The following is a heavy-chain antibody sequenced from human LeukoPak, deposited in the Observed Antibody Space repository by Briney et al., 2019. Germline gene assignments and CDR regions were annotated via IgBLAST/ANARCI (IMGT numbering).Heavy chain of an antibody. CDR1: GGSFSGYY. CDR2: INHSGST. CDR3: ARDSVAAAGTRLFDY. Sequence: SETLSLTCAVYGGSFSGYYWSWIRQPPGKGLEWIGEINHSGSTYYNPSLKSRVTISVDTSKNQFSLKLSSVTAADTAVYYCARDSVAAAGTRLFDYWGQGTLVTVSS. J-gene: IGHJ4*02. D-gene: IGHD6-13*01. V-gene: IGHV4-34*01.